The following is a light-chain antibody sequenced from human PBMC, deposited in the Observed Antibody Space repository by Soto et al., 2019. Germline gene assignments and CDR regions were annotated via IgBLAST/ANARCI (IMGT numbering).Light chain of an antibody. CDR2: AAS. V-gene: IGKV1-39*01. Sequence: EIQMAHVPSSVSPPLGDRVSVNCQASQGISRALAWYQPKPGKAPKFLIYAASSLQSGVPSRFSGSGSGTDYTLTISSLQPEDFATYYCQQSYRTPTFGQGTRLEIK. CDR3: QQSYRTPT. J-gene: IGKJ5*01. CDR1: QGISRA.